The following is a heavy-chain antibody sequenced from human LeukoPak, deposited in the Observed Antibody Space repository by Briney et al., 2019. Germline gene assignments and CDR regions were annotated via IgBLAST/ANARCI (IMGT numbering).Heavy chain of an antibody. CDR3: ARAKGGTFDY. Sequence: GGSLRLSCAASVFTFSSYWTHCVRHAPGEGVVWVSRIYGDGRRTRYAHSVEGRFTLSRDNAMNTLYLQMNGLRAEDTAVYYCARAKGGTFDYWGQGTLVTVSS. V-gene: IGHV3-74*01. CDR1: VFTFSSYW. J-gene: IGHJ4*02. D-gene: IGHD3-16*01. CDR2: IYGDGRRT.